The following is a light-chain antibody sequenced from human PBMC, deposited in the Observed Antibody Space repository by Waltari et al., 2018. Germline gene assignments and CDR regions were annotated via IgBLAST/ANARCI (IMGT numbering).Light chain of an antibody. V-gene: IGLV6-57*01. CDR2: EEN. Sequence: QQRRPGSPSTVICEENQRPSGVPAQFSGSIDSSSNSSSLTISGLNTDDEADYYCQSYDTNNQGVFGGGTKLTVL. J-gene: IGLJ3*02. CDR3: QSYDTNNQGV.